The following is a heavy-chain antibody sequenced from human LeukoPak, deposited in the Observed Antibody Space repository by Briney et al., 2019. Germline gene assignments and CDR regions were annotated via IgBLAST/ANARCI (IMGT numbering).Heavy chain of an antibody. J-gene: IGHJ4*02. CDR2: INQDGTEK. CDR3: ARGTNAYPGTDY. D-gene: IGHD1-14*01. Sequence: GGSLRLSCAASGFTFSDYYMSWIRQAPGKGLEWVANINQDGTEKHFGDSVKGRFTISRDNAKNSVFLEMNSLRAEDTAVYYCARGTNAYPGTDYWGQGTLVTVSS. V-gene: IGHV3-7*01. CDR1: GFTFSDYY.